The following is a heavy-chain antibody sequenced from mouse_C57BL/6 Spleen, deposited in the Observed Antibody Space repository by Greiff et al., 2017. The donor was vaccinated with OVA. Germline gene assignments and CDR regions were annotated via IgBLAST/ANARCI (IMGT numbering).Heavy chain of an antibody. CDR2: IDPSDSYT. V-gene: IGHV1-69*01. D-gene: IGHD2-4*01. CDR3: ARDYDRGYAMDY. CDR1: GYTFTSYW. J-gene: IGHJ4*01. Sequence: QVQLQQPGAELVMPGASVKLSCKASGYTFTSYWMHWVKQRPGQGLEWIGEIDPSDSYTNYNQKFKGKFTLTVDKSSSTAYMQLSSLTSDDSAVYYCARDYDRGYAMDYWGQGTSVTVSS.